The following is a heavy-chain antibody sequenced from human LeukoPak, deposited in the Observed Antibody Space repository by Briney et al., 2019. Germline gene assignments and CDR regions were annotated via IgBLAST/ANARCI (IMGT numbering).Heavy chain of an antibody. Sequence: ASVKVSCKASGYTSTSYGISWVRQAPGQGLEWMGWISAYNGNTNYAQKLQGRVTMTTDTSTSTAYMELRSLGSDDTAVYYCAREGSRRYYDILTGYAQGSPYGMDVWGQGTTVTVSS. J-gene: IGHJ6*02. CDR3: AREGSRRYYDILTGYAQGSPYGMDV. CDR1: GYTSTSYG. D-gene: IGHD3-9*01. V-gene: IGHV1-18*01. CDR2: ISAYNGNT.